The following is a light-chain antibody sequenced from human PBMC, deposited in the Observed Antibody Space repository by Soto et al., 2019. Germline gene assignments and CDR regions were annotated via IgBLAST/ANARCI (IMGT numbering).Light chain of an antibody. Sequence: QSALTQPASVSASPGQSITTSCTGTSSDVGGYNYVCWYQQHPGKAPKLMIYDVTYRPSGVSDRFSASKSGNTASLTISGLQAEDEADYYCSSYSRTNTLVFGGGTKVTVL. J-gene: IGLJ2*01. CDR1: SSDVGGYNY. V-gene: IGLV2-14*03. CDR3: SSYSRTNTLV. CDR2: DVT.